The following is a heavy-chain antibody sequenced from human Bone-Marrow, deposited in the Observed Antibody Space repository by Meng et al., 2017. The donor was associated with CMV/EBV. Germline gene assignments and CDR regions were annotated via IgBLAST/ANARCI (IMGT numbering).Heavy chain of an antibody. CDR1: GLSLRCQS. Sequence: SGLSLRCQSIRWVRPAPGQGLEWVGGIFPSLAASNYSQQFQGTLALTTEDSMGTAYMELTGLRSEDTAVYYCARSSLGYGGNMEFDFWGQGTLVTVSS. D-gene: IGHD4-23*01. CDR3: ARSSLGYGGNMEFDF. V-gene: IGHV1-69*16. CDR2: IFPSLAAS. J-gene: IGHJ4*02.